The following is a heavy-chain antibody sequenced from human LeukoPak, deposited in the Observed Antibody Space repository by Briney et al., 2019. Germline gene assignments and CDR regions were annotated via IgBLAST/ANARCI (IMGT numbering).Heavy chain of an antibody. J-gene: IGHJ4*02. CDR2: VSGSGGYT. CDR1: GFTFNSYA. Sequence: TGGSLRLSCAASGFTFNSYAMSWVRQAPGKGLEWVSSVSGSGGYTYYAGSVKGRFTISRDNSKNTLYLQMNSLRAEDTAIYYCAKDRPKYYDGSGHYNRRDGDYWGQGTLVTVSS. CDR3: AKDRPKYYDGSGHYNRRDGDY. D-gene: IGHD3-22*01. V-gene: IGHV3-23*01.